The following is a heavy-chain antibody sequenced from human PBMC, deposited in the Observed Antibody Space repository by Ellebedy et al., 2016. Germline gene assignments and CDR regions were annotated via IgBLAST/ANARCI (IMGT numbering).Heavy chain of an antibody. V-gene: IGHV3-48*01. CDR2: ISSSSSTI. D-gene: IGHD1-7*01. Sequence: GGSLRLSCAASGFTFSSYSMNWVRQAPGKGLEWVSYISSSSSTIYYADSVKGRFTISRDNAKNTLYLQMNSLRAEDTAVYYCARDLRWNYEWVPFDYWGQGTLVTVSS. CDR3: ARDLRWNYEWVPFDY. CDR1: GFTFSSYS. J-gene: IGHJ4*02.